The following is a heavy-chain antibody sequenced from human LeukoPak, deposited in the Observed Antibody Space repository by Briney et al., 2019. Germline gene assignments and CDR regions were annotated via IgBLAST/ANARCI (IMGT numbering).Heavy chain of an antibody. CDR2: IIPVFGTA. J-gene: IGHJ6*02. D-gene: IGHD6-13*01. CDR1: GGTFSSHS. CDR3: ARVTAAGTIPGMDV. V-gene: IGHV1-69*13. Sequence: GASVKVSCKASGGTFSSHSIAWVRQAPGQGLEWMGTIIPVFGTADYAQKFQGRVTITADGSTSTVYMELSSLRSDDTAVYYCARVTAAGTIPGMDVWGQGTTVTVSS.